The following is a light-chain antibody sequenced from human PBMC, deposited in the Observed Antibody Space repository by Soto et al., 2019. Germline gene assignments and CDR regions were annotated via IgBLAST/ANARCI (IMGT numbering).Light chain of an antibody. V-gene: IGLV2-14*01. CDR1: SSDIGFYNY. CDR2: EVS. CDR3: ASFTTTSTRV. Sequence: QSALTQPASVSGSPGQSITVSCTGTSSDIGFYNYVSWYQQHPGKAPKLIIYEVSNRPSGVSNRFSGSKSGNTASLTVSGLQAEDEADYYCASFTTTSTRVFGTGTKVTVL. J-gene: IGLJ1*01.